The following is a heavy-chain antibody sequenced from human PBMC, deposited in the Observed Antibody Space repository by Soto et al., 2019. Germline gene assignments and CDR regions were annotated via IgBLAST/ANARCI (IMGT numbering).Heavy chain of an antibody. Sequence: PGGSVRLSCAASGFTFSSYYMTWVRQAPGAGLEWLANMNQDGSEKYYVDSVKGRFIISRDNAENSLYLELSNLRADDTAVYYCVRDIVAAGSFLYFDYWGQGTLVTVSS. J-gene: IGHJ4*02. CDR1: GFTFSSYY. D-gene: IGHD5-12*01. V-gene: IGHV3-7*05. CDR3: VRDIVAAGSFLYFDY. CDR2: MNQDGSEK.